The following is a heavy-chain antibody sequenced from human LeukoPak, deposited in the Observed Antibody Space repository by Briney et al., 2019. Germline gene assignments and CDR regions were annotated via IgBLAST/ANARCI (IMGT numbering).Heavy chain of an antibody. CDR2: IKQDGSEK. V-gene: IGHV3-7*01. CDR1: GFTFSNYW. D-gene: IGHD5-24*01. CDR3: ARGDDYKSTLFDR. J-gene: IGHJ5*02. Sequence: PGGSLRLSCAASGFTFSNYWMSWVRQAPGKGLEWVANIKQDGSEKYYVDSVKGRFTISRDNAKNSLYLQMNSLRAEDTAVYYCARGDDYKSTLFDRWGQGTLVTVSS.